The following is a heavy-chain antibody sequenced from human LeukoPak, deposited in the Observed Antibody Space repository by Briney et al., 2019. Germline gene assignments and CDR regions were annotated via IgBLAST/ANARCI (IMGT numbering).Heavy chain of an antibody. D-gene: IGHD3-22*01. CDR2: ISAYNGNT. J-gene: IGHJ4*02. CDR1: GYTFTSYG. CDR3: ARTYYYYSSVYSGFDY. V-gene: IGHV1-18*01. Sequence: ASVTVSCKASGYTFTSYGISWVRQAPGQGLEWMGWISAYNGNTNYAQKLQGRVTMTTDTSTSTAYMELRSLRSDDTAVYYCARTYYYYSSVYSGFDYWGQGTLVTVSS.